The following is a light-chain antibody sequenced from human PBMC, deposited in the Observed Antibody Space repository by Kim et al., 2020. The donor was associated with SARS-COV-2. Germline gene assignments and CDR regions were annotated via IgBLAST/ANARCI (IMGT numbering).Light chain of an antibody. CDR2: QDS. CDR3: QAWDSSTVV. J-gene: IGLJ2*01. CDR1: KLGDKY. Sequence: VAPGQTASITCYGDKLGDKYACWYQQKPGQSPVLVIYQDSKRPSGIPERFSGSNSGNTATLTISGTQAMDEADYYCQAWDSSTVVFGGGTQLTVL. V-gene: IGLV3-1*01.